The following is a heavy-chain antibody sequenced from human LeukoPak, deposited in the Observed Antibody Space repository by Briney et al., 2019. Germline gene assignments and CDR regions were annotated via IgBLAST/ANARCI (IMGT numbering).Heavy chain of an antibody. CDR2: ISWNSGSI. CDR1: GFTFDDYA. V-gene: IGHV3-9*01. Sequence: GGSLRLSCAASGFTFDDYAVHWVRQAPGKGLEWVSGISWNSGSIGYADSVKGRFTISRDNAKNSLYLQMNSLRAEDTALYYCAKDYYDSSGHFDYWGQGTLVTVSS. J-gene: IGHJ4*02. D-gene: IGHD3-22*01. CDR3: AKDYYDSSGHFDY.